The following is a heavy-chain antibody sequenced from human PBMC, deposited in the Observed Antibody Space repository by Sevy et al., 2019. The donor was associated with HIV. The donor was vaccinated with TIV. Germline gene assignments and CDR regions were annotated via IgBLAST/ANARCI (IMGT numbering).Heavy chain of an antibody. Sequence: SETLALSCAVYGGSFSGYYWSWIRQPPGKGLEWIGEINHSGSTNYNPSPKSGVTISVDTSKNQFSLKLSSVTAADTAVYYCAREEVVTAATIYYYYYMDVWGKGTTVTVSS. CDR1: GGSFSGYY. J-gene: IGHJ6*03. D-gene: IGHD2-2*01. CDR3: AREEVVTAATIYYYYYMDV. V-gene: IGHV4-34*01. CDR2: INHSGST.